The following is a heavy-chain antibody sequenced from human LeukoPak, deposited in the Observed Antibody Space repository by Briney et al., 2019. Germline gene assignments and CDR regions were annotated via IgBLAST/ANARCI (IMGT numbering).Heavy chain of an antibody. CDR1: GGTFSIYA. Sequence: SVKVSCKASGGTFSIYALSWVRQAPGQGLEWMGGIIPIFGTANYAQKFQGRVTITADESTSTAYMELSSLRSEDTAVYYCARGVPGIAAAGTGDYFDYWGQGTLVTVSS. CDR2: IIPIFGTA. CDR3: ARGVPGIAAAGTGDYFDY. V-gene: IGHV1-69*01. J-gene: IGHJ4*02. D-gene: IGHD6-13*01.